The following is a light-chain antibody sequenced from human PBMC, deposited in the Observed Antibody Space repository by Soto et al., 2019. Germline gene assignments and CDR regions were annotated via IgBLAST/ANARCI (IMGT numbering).Light chain of an antibody. CDR3: QQYGSSQIT. CDR1: QSVRSNY. J-gene: IGKJ5*01. Sequence: EIVLTQSPGTLSLSPGERATLSCRASQSVRSNYLAWYQQKPGQAPRLLIYGASSRATGIPDRFSGSGSGTDFTLTIIRLEPEDFAVYYCQQYGSSQITFGQGTRLEIK. CDR2: GAS. V-gene: IGKV3-20*01.